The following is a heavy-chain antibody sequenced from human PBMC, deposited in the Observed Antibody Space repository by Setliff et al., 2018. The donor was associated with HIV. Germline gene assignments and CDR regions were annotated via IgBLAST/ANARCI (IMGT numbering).Heavy chain of an antibody. CDR3: ARGAERLLWSGITRFDP. Sequence: ASVKVSCKASGGTFSSHAISWVRQAPGQGLVWMGWINPFTGGTNYAQKFQGRVTMTRGTSINTAYMELTSLKSDDTAVYYCARGAERLLWSGITRFDPWGQGTLVTVSS. D-gene: IGHD3-10*01. J-gene: IGHJ5*02. V-gene: IGHV1-2*02. CDR1: GGTFSSHA. CDR2: INPFTGGT.